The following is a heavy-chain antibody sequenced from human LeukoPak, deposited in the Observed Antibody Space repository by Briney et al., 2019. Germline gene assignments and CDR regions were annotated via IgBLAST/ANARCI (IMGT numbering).Heavy chain of an antibody. D-gene: IGHD5-24*01. J-gene: IGHJ4*02. Sequence: PGGSQRLSCAASGFTFSHYWMTWVRQAPGKGLEWVANVKEDGSQKTYVDSVKGRFTISRDNAKNSLFLQMNNVRADDTAVYYCARYTYKHDCWGQGTLVTVSS. CDR1: GFTFSHYW. CDR2: VKEDGSQK. CDR3: ARYTYKHDC. V-gene: IGHV3-7*01.